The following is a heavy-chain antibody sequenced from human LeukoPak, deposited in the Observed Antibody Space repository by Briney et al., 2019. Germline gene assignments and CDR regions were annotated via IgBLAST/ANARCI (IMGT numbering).Heavy chain of an antibody. J-gene: IGHJ4*02. Sequence: GGSLRLSCAASGFTFSSYEMNWVRQAPGKGLEWVSYISSSGSTIYYADSVKGRFTISRDNAKNTLYLQMNSLRAEDSAVYYCASAYYHYYFDYWGQGTLVTVSS. CDR2: ISSSGSTI. V-gene: IGHV3-48*03. D-gene: IGHD3-16*01. CDR3: ASAYYHYYFDY. CDR1: GFTFSSYE.